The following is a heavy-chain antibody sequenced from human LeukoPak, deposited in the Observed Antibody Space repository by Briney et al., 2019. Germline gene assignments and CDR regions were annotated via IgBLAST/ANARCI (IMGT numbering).Heavy chain of an antibody. D-gene: IGHD3-22*01. V-gene: IGHV1-2*02. CDR2: INPNSGGT. J-gene: IGHJ4*02. Sequence: ASVKVSSKASGYTFTGYYMHWVRQAPGQGLEWMGWINPNSGGTNYAQKFQGRVTMTRDTSISTAYMELSRLRSDDTAVYYCARDLTMIVVVTSTRYDYWGQGTLVTVSS. CDR3: ARDLTMIVVVTSTRYDY. CDR1: GYTFTGYY.